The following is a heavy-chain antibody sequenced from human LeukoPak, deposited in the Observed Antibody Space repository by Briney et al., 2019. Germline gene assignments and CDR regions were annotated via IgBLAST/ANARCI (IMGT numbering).Heavy chain of an antibody. CDR3: ARDLLSSSGSYRVSVYFDY. Sequence: ASVKVSCKASGYTFTSYYMHWVRQAPGQGLEWMGIINPSGGNTSYAQKFQGRVTMTRDTSTSTVYMELSSLRSEDTAVYYCARDLLSSSGSYRVSVYFDYWGQGTLVTVSS. CDR2: INPSGGNT. V-gene: IGHV1-46*03. CDR1: GYTFTSYY. J-gene: IGHJ4*02. D-gene: IGHD1-26*01.